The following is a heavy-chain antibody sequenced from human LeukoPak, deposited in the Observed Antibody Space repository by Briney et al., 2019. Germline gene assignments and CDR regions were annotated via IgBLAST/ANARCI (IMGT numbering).Heavy chain of an antibody. CDR3: ARGGTSYGFIFPFDY. CDR1: DGSINSYY. CDR2: IHSSGAT. V-gene: IGHV4-59*01. J-gene: IGHJ4*02. D-gene: IGHD5-18*01. Sequence: SETLSLTCSVSDGSINSYYWSWIRQPPGKGLEWIGYIHSSGATHYNPSLKSRVTTSLDTSKNQFSLKLSSVTAADTAVYYCARGGTSYGFIFPFDYWRQGTLVTVSS.